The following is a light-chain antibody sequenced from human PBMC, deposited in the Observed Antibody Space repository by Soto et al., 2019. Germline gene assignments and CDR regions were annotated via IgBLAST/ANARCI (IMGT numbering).Light chain of an antibody. CDR3: QSYDNSLSVYV. CDR2: EVS. J-gene: IGLJ1*01. V-gene: IGLV2-8*01. CDR1: SSDVGGYNY. Sequence: QSVLTQPPSASGSPGQSVTISCTGTSSDVGGYNYVSWYQHHPGKAPKLMIYEVSKRPSGVPDRFSGSKSGNTASLTVSGLQAEDEADYYCQSYDNSLSVYVFGTGTKVTVL.